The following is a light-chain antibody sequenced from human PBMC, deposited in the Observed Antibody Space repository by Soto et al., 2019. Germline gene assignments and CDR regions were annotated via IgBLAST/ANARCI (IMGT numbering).Light chain of an antibody. V-gene: IGKV3-20*01. CDR1: QSVSSSS. CDR3: QQYGGSPLT. Sequence: EIVLTQSPGTLSLSPGESATLSCRASQSVSSSSLAWYQQKPGQAPRLLFFGVSNRAAGVPDRFGGSGSGTDFTLTISRLEPEDFAVYSCQQYGGSPLTFGGGTKGEIK. J-gene: IGKJ4*01. CDR2: GVS.